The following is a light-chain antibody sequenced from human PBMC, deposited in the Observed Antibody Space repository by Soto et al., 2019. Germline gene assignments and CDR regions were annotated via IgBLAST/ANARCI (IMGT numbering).Light chain of an antibody. CDR1: SSDVGGYNY. Sequence: QSALTQPASVSGSPGQSITISCTGTSSDVGGYNYVSWYQQHPGKAPKLMIYDVSNRPSGVSNRFSGSQSGNTASLTISGLQAADEADYYCSSYTSSSTLLYVFGTGTKVTVL. V-gene: IGLV2-14*01. CDR3: SSYTSSSTLLYV. J-gene: IGLJ1*01. CDR2: DVS.